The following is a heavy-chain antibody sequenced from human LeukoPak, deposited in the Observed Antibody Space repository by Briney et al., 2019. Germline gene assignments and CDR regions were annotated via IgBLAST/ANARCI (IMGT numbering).Heavy chain of an antibody. V-gene: IGHV4-39*07. Sequence: SETLSLTCTVSGDSISTSNSYWGWIRQPPGKGLEWIGSIYYSGNTYYNASLKSRVTISVDTSKNQFSLKLSSVTAADTAVYYCARAGGYYDSIDYWGQGTLVTVSS. J-gene: IGHJ4*02. CDR1: GDSISTSNSY. CDR2: IYYSGNT. CDR3: ARAGGYYDSIDY. D-gene: IGHD3-22*01.